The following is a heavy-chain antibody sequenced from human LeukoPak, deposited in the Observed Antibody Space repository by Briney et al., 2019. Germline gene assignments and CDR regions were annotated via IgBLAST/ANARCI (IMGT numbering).Heavy chain of an antibody. CDR3: AKGGRYSGYDYASYYYYGMDV. CDR2: ISGSGGST. Sequence: GGSLRLSCAASRFTFSSYAMSWVRQAPGKGLEWVSAISGSGGSTYYADSVKGRFTISRDNSKNTLYLRMNSLRAEDTAVYYCAKGGRYSGYDYASYYYYGMDVWGQGTTVTVSS. D-gene: IGHD5-12*01. J-gene: IGHJ6*02. V-gene: IGHV3-23*01. CDR1: RFTFSSYA.